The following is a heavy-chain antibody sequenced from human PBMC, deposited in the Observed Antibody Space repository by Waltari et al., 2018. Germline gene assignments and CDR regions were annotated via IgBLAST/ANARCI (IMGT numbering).Heavy chain of an antibody. CDR3: AKIDSYSTAYGY. V-gene: IGHV3-30*06. CDR1: GFTFSTYA. D-gene: IGHD2-2*01. CDR2: IASDGSNK. J-gene: IGHJ4*02. Sequence: QVQLVESGGGLVQPGRSLRLSCAAFGFTFSTYAMHWGRRAPGKGGEWVAVIASDGSNKYYADAVKGLLTISRDNPYSTLYLQMNSLRADDTAVYYCAKIDSYSTAYGYWGQGTLVTVSS.